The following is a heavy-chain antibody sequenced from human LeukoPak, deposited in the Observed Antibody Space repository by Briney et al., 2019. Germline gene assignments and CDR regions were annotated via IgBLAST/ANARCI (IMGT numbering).Heavy chain of an antibody. V-gene: IGHV3-7*01. D-gene: IGHD3-16*01. CDR3: ARDQITPGLVVDS. Sequence: PGGSLRLSCAASGFTFSSYWMSWVRQAPGKGLEWVANINQDGSEKYYVGSVKGRFTISRDNAKNSLYLQMNSLRAEDTALYYCARDQITPGLVVDSWGQGTKVTVSS. CDR1: GFTFSSYW. CDR2: INQDGSEK. J-gene: IGHJ3*01.